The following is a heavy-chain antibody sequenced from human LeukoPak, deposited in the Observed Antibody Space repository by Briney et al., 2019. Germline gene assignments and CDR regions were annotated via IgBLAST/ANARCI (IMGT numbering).Heavy chain of an antibody. CDR2: IYYSVST. CDR1: GGSISSYY. Sequence: SETLSLTCTVSGGSISSYYWSWTRQPPGKGLEWIGYIYYSVSTNYNPSLTSRVTISVDTSKNQFSLKLSSVTAADTAVYYCARVPQYYYYYMDVWGKGTTVTVSS. CDR3: ARVPQYYYYYMDV. J-gene: IGHJ6*03. V-gene: IGHV4-59*01.